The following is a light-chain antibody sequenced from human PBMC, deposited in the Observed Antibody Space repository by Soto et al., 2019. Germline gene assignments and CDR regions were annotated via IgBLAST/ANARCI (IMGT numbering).Light chain of an antibody. CDR1: ETIRNNY. Sequence: QSPGTLSLSPGEGATLSCRASETIRNNYLAWYQQKPGQAPRLLIYGASVRATGVPDRFSGSGSGTDFTLTISRLEPEDFAVYYCQQYTSSLSTFGQGTRLEIK. CDR3: QQYTSSLST. V-gene: IGKV3-20*01. CDR2: GAS. J-gene: IGKJ5*01.